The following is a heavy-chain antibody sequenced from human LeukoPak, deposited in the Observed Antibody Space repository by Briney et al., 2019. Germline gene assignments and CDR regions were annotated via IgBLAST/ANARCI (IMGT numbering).Heavy chain of an antibody. D-gene: IGHD6-13*01. J-gene: IGHJ4*02. CDR3: ALSSDSSSWYRGYYFDY. CDR1: GYSISSGYY. Sequence: PSETLSLTCTVSGYSISSGYYWGWIRQPPGKGLEWIGSIYHSGSTYYNPSLKSRVTISVDRSKNQFSLKLSSVTAADTAVYYCALSSDSSSWYRGYYFDYWGQGTLVTVSS. CDR2: IYHSGST. V-gene: IGHV4-38-2*02.